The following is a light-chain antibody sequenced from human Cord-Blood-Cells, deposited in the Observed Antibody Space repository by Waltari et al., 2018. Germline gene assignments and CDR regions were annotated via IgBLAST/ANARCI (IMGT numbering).Light chain of an antibody. Sequence: DIQMTQSPCSLSASVGDRVTITCQASQDISNYLNWYQQKPGKAPKLLIYDAYNLETGVTSRFSGSGSGTDFTFTISSLQPEDIATYYCQQYDNLLTITFGQGTRLAIK. V-gene: IGKV1-33*01. CDR3: QQYDNLLTIT. J-gene: IGKJ5*01. CDR2: DAY. CDR1: QDISNY.